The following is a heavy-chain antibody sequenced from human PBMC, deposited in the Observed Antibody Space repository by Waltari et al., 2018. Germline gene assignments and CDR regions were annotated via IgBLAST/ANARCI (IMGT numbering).Heavy chain of an antibody. CDR1: GYSFSKYW. V-gene: IGHV5-51*01. Sequence: EVQLEQSGAEVKKPGDSLKISCTGSGYSFSKYWIGWVRQMPGKGLEWMGVIYPGDSNTKYSLSFQGQVTISADTSISTAYLQWSSLKASDTAIYFCARQNIHSYGYGYFDFWGQGTLVTVSS. J-gene: IGHJ4*02. D-gene: IGHD5-18*01. CDR2: IYPGDSNT. CDR3: ARQNIHSYGYGYFDF.